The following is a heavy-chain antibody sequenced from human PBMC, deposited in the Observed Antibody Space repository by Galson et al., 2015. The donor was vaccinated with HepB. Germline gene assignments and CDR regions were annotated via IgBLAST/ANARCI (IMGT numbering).Heavy chain of an antibody. D-gene: IGHD4-17*01. CDR2: IDPSDSYT. CDR1: GYSFTSYW. Sequence: QSGAEVKKPGESLRISCKGSGYSFTSYWISWVRQMPGKGLEWMGRIDPSDSYTNYSPSFQGHVTISADKSISTAYLQWSSLKASDTAMYYCARGRDGDYFYYYYGMDVWGQGTTVTVSS. J-gene: IGHJ6*02. V-gene: IGHV5-10-1*01. CDR3: ARGRDGDYFYYYYGMDV.